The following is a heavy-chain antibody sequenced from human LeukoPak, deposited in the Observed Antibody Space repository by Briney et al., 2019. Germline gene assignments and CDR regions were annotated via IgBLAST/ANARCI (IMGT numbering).Heavy chain of an antibody. V-gene: IGHV4-39*01. CDR1: GGSIISSSYY. Sequence: SETLSLTCTVSGGSIISSSYYWGWIRQPPGKGLEWIGSIYYSGNTYYNPSLKSRVTISIDTSKNQLSVKLSSVTAADTAVYYCARCFGSGNYRPHAFEIWGQGTMVTVSS. D-gene: IGHD3-10*01. J-gene: IGHJ3*02. CDR3: ARCFGSGNYRPHAFEI. CDR2: IYYSGNT.